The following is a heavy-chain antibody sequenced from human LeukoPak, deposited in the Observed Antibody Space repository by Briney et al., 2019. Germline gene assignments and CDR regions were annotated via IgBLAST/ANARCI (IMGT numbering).Heavy chain of an antibody. CDR1: GFTFSSYE. V-gene: IGHV3-48*03. Sequence: GGSLRLSCAASGFTFSSYEMNWVRQAPGEGLEWVSYISSSGSTIYYADSVKGRFTISRDNAKNSLYLQMNSLRAEDTAVYYCAELGITMIGGVWGKGTTVTVSS. CDR3: AELGITMIGGV. J-gene: IGHJ6*04. CDR2: ISSSGSTI. D-gene: IGHD3-10*02.